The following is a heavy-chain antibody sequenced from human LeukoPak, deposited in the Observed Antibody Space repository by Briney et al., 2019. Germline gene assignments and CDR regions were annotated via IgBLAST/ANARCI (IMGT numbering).Heavy chain of an antibody. J-gene: IGHJ4*02. V-gene: IGHV3-48*01. D-gene: IGHD3-10*01. CDR1: GFTFSGYS. CDR3: ATRGRMVRGDQRTLDY. Sequence: GGSLRLSCAASGFTFSGYSMTWVRQAPGKGLEWVSYISSSSTIYYADSVKGRFTISRDNSKNTLYLQMNSLRAEDTAVYYCATRGRMVRGDQRTLDYWGQGTLVTVSS. CDR2: ISSSSTI.